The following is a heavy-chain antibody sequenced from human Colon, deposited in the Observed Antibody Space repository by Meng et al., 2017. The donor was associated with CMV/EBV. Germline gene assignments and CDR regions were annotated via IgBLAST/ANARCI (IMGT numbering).Heavy chain of an antibody. J-gene: IGHJ4*02. CDR3: ARGVVGGYNFGFPVAYYCDY. CDR1: GYTFSGYY. CDR2: INPKSGDT. V-gene: IGHV1-2*02. Sequence: VRLVQCGGEVKQPGASVRVSCMSYGYTFSGYYVHWVRQAPGQGLEWMGWINPKSGDTKYAQKFQDRVTMTRDTSIGTAYMDLSRLTSDDTALYYCARGVVGGYNFGFPVAYYCDYWGQGTLVTVSS. D-gene: IGHD1-1*01.